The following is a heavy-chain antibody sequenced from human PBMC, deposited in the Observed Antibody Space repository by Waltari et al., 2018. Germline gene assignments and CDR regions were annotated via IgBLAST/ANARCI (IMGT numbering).Heavy chain of an antibody. CDR3: ARNSRDGYRLPGIIAY. V-gene: IGHV4-34*01. CDR1: GGSFSGHY. D-gene: IGHD2-21*01. CDR2: INHRGHI. J-gene: IGHJ4*02. Sequence: QVQLHQWGARLLKPSETLYLTCAVSGGSFSGHYCAWIRQVPGKGLEWIGEINHRGHINHNPSLKSRVTISVDTSKGQFSLSLNSVTAAYTAVYYCARNSRDGYRLPGIIAYWGQGSLVTVSS.